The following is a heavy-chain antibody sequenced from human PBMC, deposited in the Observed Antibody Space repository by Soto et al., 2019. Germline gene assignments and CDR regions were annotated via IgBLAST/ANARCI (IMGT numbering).Heavy chain of an antibody. D-gene: IGHD6-6*01. CDR2: MNPNSGNT. V-gene: IGHV1-8*01. Sequence: QVQLVQSGAEVKKPGASVKVSCKASGYTFTSYDINWVRQATGQGLEWMGWMNPNSGNTGYAQKFQGRVTMTRDTSISTDYRELSSLKSEDTAVYYCARIHSSSSGEDFNYWGQGTLVTVSS. CDR1: GYTFTSYD. J-gene: IGHJ4*02. CDR3: ARIHSSSSGEDFNY.